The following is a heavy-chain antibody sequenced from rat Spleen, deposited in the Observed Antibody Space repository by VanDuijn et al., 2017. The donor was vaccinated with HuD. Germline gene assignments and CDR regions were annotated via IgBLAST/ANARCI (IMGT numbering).Heavy chain of an antibody. J-gene: IGHJ2*01. CDR1: GFTFSDYG. CDR2: ISSDGRRN. Sequence: EVQLVESGGGLVQPGRSMKLSCAASGFTFSDYGMAWVRQAPTKGLEWVATISSDGRRNYYRDSVKGRFTISRDNAKNTLYLQMDSLRSEDTATYYCARVHTMGINGYYFDYWGQGVMVTVSS. D-gene: IGHD1-9*01. CDR3: ARVHTMGINGYYFDY. V-gene: IGHV5-29*01.